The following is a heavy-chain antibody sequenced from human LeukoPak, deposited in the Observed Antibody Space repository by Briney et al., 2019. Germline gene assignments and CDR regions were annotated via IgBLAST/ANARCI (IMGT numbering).Heavy chain of an antibody. CDR3: AISQSGWYFY. D-gene: IGHD6-19*01. Sequence: PGGSLILSCSASGFTFNDYDKHCFRQAPGRGRVYVLAISSTRGSTYYADSVKGRFTISRDNSKNTLYLQMSSLSAEDTAVYYCAISQSGWYFYWGQGTLVTVSS. J-gene: IGHJ4*02. V-gene: IGHV3-64D*09. CDR1: GFTFNDYD. CDR2: ISSTRGST.